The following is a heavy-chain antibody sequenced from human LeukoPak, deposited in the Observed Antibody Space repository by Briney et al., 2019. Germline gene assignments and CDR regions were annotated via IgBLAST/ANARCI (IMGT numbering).Heavy chain of an antibody. CDR1: GYTFTSYG. Sequence: ASVKVSCKASGYTFTSYGISWVRQAPGQGLEWMGGIIPIFGTANYAQKFQGRVTITADESTSTAYMELSSLRSEDTAVYYCARSIWSGYYTPFDYWGQGTLVTVSS. V-gene: IGHV1-69*13. CDR3: ARSIWSGYYTPFDY. D-gene: IGHD3-3*01. CDR2: IIPIFGTA. J-gene: IGHJ4*02.